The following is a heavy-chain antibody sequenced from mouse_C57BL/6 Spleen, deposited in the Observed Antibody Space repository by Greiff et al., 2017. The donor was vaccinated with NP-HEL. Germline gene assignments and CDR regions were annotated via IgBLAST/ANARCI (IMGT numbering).Heavy chain of an antibody. CDR2: IYPGDGDT. J-gene: IGHJ4*01. Sequence: VQLQQSGAELVKPGASVKISCKASGYAFSSYWMNWVKQRPGKGLEWIGQIYPGDGDTNYNGKFKGKATLTADKSSSTAYMQLSSLTSEDSAVYFCARPLYGNYVDYAMDYWGQGTSVTVSS. CDR3: ARPLYGNYVDYAMDY. V-gene: IGHV1-80*01. D-gene: IGHD2-1*01. CDR1: GYAFSSYW.